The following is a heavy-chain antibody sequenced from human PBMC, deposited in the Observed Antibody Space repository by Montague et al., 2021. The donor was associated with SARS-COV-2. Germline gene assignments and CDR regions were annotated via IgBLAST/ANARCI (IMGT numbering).Heavy chain of an antibody. V-gene: IGHV6-1*01. Sequence: CAISGDSVSGQSVAWNWIRQSPSRGLEWLGRTYYRSKWDSDYAESVKRRLVITPDTSKNQVSLQLNSVIPEDTAVYFCASSGITLTGLDAFDIWSQGTMVTVSS. CDR2: TYYRSKWDS. D-gene: IGHD3-9*01. J-gene: IGHJ3*02. CDR3: ASSGITLTGLDAFDI. CDR1: GDSVSGQSVA.